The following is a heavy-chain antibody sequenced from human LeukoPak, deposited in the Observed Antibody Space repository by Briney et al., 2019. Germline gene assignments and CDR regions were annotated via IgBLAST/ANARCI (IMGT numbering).Heavy chain of an antibody. J-gene: IGHJ4*02. V-gene: IGHV3-21*01. Sequence: PGGSLRLSCAASRFTFSSYSMNWVRQAPGKGLEWVSSISSSSSYIYYADSVKGRFTISRDNAKNSLYLQMNSLRAEDTAVYYCARGPSAYHNTGGQGTLVTVSS. D-gene: IGHD5-12*01. CDR2: ISSSSSYI. CDR3: ARGPSAYHNT. CDR1: RFTFSSYS.